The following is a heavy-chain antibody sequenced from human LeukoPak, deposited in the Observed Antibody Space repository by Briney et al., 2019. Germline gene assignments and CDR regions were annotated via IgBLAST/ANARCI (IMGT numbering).Heavy chain of an antibody. CDR1: GFTFSSYA. Sequence: GGSLRLSCAASGFTFSSYAMTWVRQAPGKGLEWVSGITSGGNTYYADSVKGRFTVSRDNSKNTLYLQMNSLRAEDTAVYYCAIGHYPGAYCAGDCYYSYWGQGTLVTVSS. CDR2: ITSGGNT. D-gene: IGHD2-21*02. V-gene: IGHV3-23*01. CDR3: AIGHYPGAYCAGDCYYSY. J-gene: IGHJ4*02.